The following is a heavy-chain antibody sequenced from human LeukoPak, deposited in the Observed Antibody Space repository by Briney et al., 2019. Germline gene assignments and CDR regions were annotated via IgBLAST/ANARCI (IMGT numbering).Heavy chain of an antibody. D-gene: IGHD3-10*02. V-gene: IGHV1-18*01. CDR2: ISAYNGNT. J-gene: IGHJ5*02. CDR1: GYTFTSYG. CDR3: ARARFGISWFDP. Sequence: ASVKVSCKASGYTFTSYGISWVRQAPGQGLEWMGWISAYNGNTNYAQNLQGRVTMTTDTSTSTAYMELRSLRSDDTAVYYCARARFGISWFDPWGQGTLVTVST.